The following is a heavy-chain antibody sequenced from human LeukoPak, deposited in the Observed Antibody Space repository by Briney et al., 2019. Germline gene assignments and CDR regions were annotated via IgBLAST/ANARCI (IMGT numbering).Heavy chain of an antibody. V-gene: IGHV4-34*01. Sequence: SETLSLTCAVYGGSFSGYYWSWIRQPPGKGLEWIGEINHSGSTNYNPSLKSRVTISVDTSKNQFSLKLSSVTAADTAVYYCARAKGSGSYYSITRVAYYFDYWGQGTLVTVSS. J-gene: IGHJ4*02. CDR3: ARAKGSGSYYSITRVAYYFDY. D-gene: IGHD3-10*01. CDR1: GGSFSGYY. CDR2: INHSGST.